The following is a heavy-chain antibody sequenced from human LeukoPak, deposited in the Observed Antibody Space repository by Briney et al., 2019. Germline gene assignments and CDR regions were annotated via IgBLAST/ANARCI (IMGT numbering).Heavy chain of an antibody. V-gene: IGHV3-11*04. CDR3: ARDSQKLLWSYKGAFDI. D-gene: IGHD4/OR15-4a*01. J-gene: IGHJ3*02. CDR1: GFTFSDYY. Sequence: GGSLRLSCAASGFTFSDYYVSWIRQAPGKGLEWVSYISSSGSTIYYADSVKGRFTISRDNAKNSLYLQVNSLRAEDTAVYYCARDSQKLLWSYKGAFDIWGQGTMVTVSS. CDR2: ISSSGSTI.